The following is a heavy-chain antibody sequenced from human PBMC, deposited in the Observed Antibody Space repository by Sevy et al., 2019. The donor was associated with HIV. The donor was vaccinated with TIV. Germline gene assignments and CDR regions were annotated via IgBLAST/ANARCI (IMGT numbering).Heavy chain of an antibody. CDR1: GFTFSDYY. J-gene: IGHJ4*02. CDR3: ARWGVDQQWLAPFDF. Sequence: GGSLRLSGAASGFTFSDYYMSWIRQVPGKGLEWVSYISSSGSTIQYADSVKGRFTISRDNAKNSLYLQMNSLRAEDTAVYYCARWGVDQQWLAPFDFWGQGTLVTVSS. CDR2: ISSSGSTI. D-gene: IGHD6-19*01. V-gene: IGHV3-11*04.